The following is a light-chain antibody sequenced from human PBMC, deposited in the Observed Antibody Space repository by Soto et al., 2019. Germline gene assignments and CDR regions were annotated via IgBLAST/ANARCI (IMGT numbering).Light chain of an antibody. J-gene: IGKJ2*01. CDR2: GAS. CDR3: QQYGTSPHT. V-gene: IGKV3-20*01. Sequence: EIGLTQSPGTLSLSPGERATLSCRASQSVNSNYLAWCQQKPGQVPRPLIYGASIRAAGVPDRLSGSGSGTDFTLTISRLEPEDYAVYYCQQYGTSPHTFGQGTKLEIK. CDR1: QSVNSNY.